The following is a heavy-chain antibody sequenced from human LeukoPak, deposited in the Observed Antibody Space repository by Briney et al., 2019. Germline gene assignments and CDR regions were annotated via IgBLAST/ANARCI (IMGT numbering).Heavy chain of an antibody. D-gene: IGHD2-2*01. CDR2: VRYDGSNK. V-gene: IGHV3-30*02. Sequence: GGSLRLSCAASGFTFSSYDMHWVRQAPGKGLEWVAFVRYDGSNKYYADSVKGRFTISRDNSKNTLFLQMNSLRAEDTAVYYCAKDVREYCSSTSCLHIPYYYYMDVWGKGTTVTVSS. J-gene: IGHJ6*03. CDR1: GFTFSSYD. CDR3: AKDVREYCSSTSCLHIPYYYYMDV.